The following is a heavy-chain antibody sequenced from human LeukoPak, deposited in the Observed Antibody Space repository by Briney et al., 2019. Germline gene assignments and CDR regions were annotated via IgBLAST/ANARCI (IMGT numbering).Heavy chain of an antibody. J-gene: IGHJ6*03. CDR1: GLTFSSYG. CDR2: ISYDGSNK. V-gene: IGHV3-30*18. D-gene: IGHD6-13*01. CDR3: AKSPTAAAGTFYYYYMDV. Sequence: PGGSLRLSCAASGLTFSSYGMHWVRQPPGKALEWVAVISYDGSNKYYADSVKGRFTISRDNSKNTLYLQMNSLRAEDTTVYYCAKSPTAAAGTFYYYYMDVWGKGTTVTVSS.